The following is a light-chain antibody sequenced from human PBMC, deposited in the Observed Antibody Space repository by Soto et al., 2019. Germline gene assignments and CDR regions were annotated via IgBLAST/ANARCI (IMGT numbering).Light chain of an antibody. CDR3: QQHANWPLT. V-gene: IGKV3-11*01. Sequence: EIVLTQSPATLSLSPGERATLSCRASQSVGNNLAWYQQKPGQAPGLLIYEASTRATGIPARFSGSGSGTDFTLTISNLEPEDFAVYYCQQHANWPLTFGGGTKVDIK. CDR2: EAS. J-gene: IGKJ4*01. CDR1: QSVGNN.